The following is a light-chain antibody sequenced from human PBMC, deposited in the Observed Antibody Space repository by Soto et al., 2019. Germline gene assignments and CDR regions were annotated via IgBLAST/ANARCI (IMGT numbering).Light chain of an antibody. Sequence: QSALTQPASISGSPGQSITISCTGTSSDIGGDSYVSWYQQHPGKAPKLMIYEVTRRPSGVSDRFSGSKSGNMASLTISGRQAEDEADYFCSSYTSSSTVFGTGTKLTVL. J-gene: IGLJ1*01. CDR3: SSYTSSSTV. CDR1: SSDIGGDSY. V-gene: IGLV2-14*01. CDR2: EVT.